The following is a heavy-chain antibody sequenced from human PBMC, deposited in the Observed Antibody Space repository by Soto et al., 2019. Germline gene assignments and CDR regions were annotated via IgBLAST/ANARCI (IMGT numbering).Heavy chain of an antibody. V-gene: IGHV4-59*01. J-gene: IGHJ4*02. D-gene: IGHD3-22*01. Sequence: SETLSLTCTVSGGSISPYYWSWIRQSPGKGLEWIGYIYYSGSTNYNPSLKRQVTISVDTSKNQCTLQLSSVTAADTAVYYCARASYYSDSFGYFLDYWGQGTLVTVS. CDR3: ARASYYSDSFGYFLDY. CDR2: IYYSGST. CDR1: GGSISPYY.